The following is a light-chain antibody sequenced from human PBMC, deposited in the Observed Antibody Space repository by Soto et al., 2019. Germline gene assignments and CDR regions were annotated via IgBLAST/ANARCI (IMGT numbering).Light chain of an antibody. CDR2: GAS. CDR3: QQYGSSPTT. V-gene: IGKV3-20*01. CDR1: QSVSNSF. Sequence: EIVLTQSPGTLSLSPGERATLSCRASQSVSNSFLAWYQQKPGQAPRLLIYGASSRATGIPDRFSGSGSGKDFTLTIRRLEPEDFAVYYCQQYGSSPTTFGQGTKVEIK. J-gene: IGKJ1*01.